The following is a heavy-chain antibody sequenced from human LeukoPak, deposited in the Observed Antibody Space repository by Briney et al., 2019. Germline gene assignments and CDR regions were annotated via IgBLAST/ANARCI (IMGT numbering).Heavy chain of an antibody. CDR1: GDSISSSNW. CDR3: ARLPRSSWSCRFDP. CDR2: IYYSGST. J-gene: IGHJ5*02. D-gene: IGHD6-13*01. V-gene: IGHV4-28*01. Sequence: SETLSLTCAVSGDSISSSNWWGRIRQPPGKGLEWIGYIYYSGSTYYNPSLKSRVTMSVDTSKNQFSLKLSSVTAVDTAVYYCARLPRSSWSCRFDPWGQGTLVTVSS.